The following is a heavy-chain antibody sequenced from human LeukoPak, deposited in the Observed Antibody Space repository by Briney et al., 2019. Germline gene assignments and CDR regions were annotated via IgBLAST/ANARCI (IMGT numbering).Heavy chain of an antibody. CDR2: IIPILGIA. Sequence: SVKVSCKASGGTFSSYAISWVRQAPGQGLEWMGRIIPILGIANYALKFQGRVTITADKSTSTAYMELSSLRSEDTAVYYCARGTARGGYNLDYWGQGTLVTVSS. CDR3: ARGTARGGYNLDY. J-gene: IGHJ4*02. CDR1: GGTFSSYA. V-gene: IGHV1-69*04. D-gene: IGHD5-24*01.